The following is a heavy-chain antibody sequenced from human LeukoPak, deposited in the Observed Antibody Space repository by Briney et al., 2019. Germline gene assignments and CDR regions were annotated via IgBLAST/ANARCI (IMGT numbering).Heavy chain of an antibody. V-gene: IGHV4-34*01. CDR2: ISYSGTP. J-gene: IGHJ6*03. Sequence: SETLSLTCAVYGESFSGFYWTWVRQAPGKGLEWIGEISYSGTPRYHPSLNSRLTITLDTSKKQISLNLSPVTAADTAVYFCVRGNVKHYHSVADEYYYYMDVWGKGTAVIVSS. CDR1: GESFSGFY. D-gene: IGHD6-19*01. CDR3: VRGNVKHYHSVADEYYYYMDV.